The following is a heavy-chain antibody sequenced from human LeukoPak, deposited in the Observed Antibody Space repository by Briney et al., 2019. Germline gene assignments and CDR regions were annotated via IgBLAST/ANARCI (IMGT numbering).Heavy chain of an antibody. D-gene: IGHD3-3*02. CDR2: ISGSGGGA. CDR1: GISFSNYS. J-gene: IGHJ3*01. CDR3: AKIRAPAYDV. V-gene: IGHV3-23*01. Sequence: GGTLRLSCAASGISFSNYSMNWVRQAPGKGLEWVSAISGSGGGAYYADSVKGRFTISRDDSKNTLYLQMNSLRDEDTARYYCAKIRAPAYDVWGQGTMVTVSS.